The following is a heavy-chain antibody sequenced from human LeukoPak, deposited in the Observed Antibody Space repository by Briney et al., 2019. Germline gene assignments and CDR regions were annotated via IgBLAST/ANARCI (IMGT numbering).Heavy chain of an antibody. Sequence: SETLSLTCTVSGGSISSYYWSWIRQPPGKGLEWIGYIYYSGSTNYNPSLKSRVTISVDTSKNQFSLKLSSVTAADTAVYYCARELSDLDSSSLDPWGQGTLVTVSS. J-gene: IGHJ5*02. CDR2: IYYSGST. D-gene: IGHD6-6*01. CDR1: GGSISSYY. CDR3: ARELSDLDSSSLDP. V-gene: IGHV4-59*01.